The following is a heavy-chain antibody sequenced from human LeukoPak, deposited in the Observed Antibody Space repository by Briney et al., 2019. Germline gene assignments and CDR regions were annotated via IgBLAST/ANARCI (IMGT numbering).Heavy chain of an antibody. J-gene: IGHJ4*02. CDR1: GGSISSYY. CDR2: IYNSGST. V-gene: IGHV4-59*08. D-gene: IGHD5-24*01. CDR3: ARSRDGYNYSDY. Sequence: PSETLSLTCTVSGGSISSYYWSWIWQPPGKGLECIGYIYNSGSTNYNPSLKSRVSISVDTSKNQFSLKLSSVTAADTAVYYCARSRDGYNYSDYWGQGTLVTVSS.